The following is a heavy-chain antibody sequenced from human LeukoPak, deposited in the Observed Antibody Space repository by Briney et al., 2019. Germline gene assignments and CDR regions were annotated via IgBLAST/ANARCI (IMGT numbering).Heavy chain of an antibody. CDR3: ARAAGWTYSYGSGEPSAFDI. CDR1: GGSISSYY. D-gene: IGHD3-10*01. CDR2: IYYSGST. Sequence: SETLSLTCTVSGGSISSYYWSWIRQPPGKGLEWIGYIYYSGSTNYNPSLKSRVTISVDTSKNQFSLKLSSVTAADTAVYYCARAAGWTYSYGSGEPSAFDIWGQGTMVTVSS. J-gene: IGHJ3*02. V-gene: IGHV4-59*12.